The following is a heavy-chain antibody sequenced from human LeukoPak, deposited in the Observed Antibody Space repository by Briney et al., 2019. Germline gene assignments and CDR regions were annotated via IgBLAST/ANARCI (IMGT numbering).Heavy chain of an antibody. J-gene: IGHJ4*02. Sequence: SETLSLTCTVSGGSISSCYWSWIRQPAGKGLEWIGRIYPSGSINYNPSLKSRVTLSTDTSKNQFSLKLSSVTAADTAVYYCARKVSYGGYHYFDYWGQGTLVTVSS. V-gene: IGHV4-4*07. CDR2: IYPSGSI. D-gene: IGHD5-12*01. CDR3: ARKVSYGGYHYFDY. CDR1: GGSISSCY.